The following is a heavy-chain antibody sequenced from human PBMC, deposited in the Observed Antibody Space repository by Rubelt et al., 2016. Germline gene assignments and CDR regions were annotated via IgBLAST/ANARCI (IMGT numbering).Heavy chain of an antibody. D-gene: IGHD3-3*01. J-gene: IGHJ4*02. V-gene: IGHV4-39*01. CDR1: GGSISSSSYY. CDR3: ARGRFLEWLPPDY. CDR2: IYYSGST. Sequence: QLQLQESGPGLVKPSETLSLTCTVSGGSISSSSYYWGWIRQPPGKGLEWIGSIYYSGSTYYNPSLKSLVTIAVDTSKNQFSLKLSSVTAADTAVYYCARGRFLEWLPPDYWGQGTLVTVSS.